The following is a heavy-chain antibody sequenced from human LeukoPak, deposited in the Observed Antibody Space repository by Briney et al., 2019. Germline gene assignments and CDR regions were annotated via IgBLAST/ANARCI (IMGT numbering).Heavy chain of an antibody. CDR1: GGSFSGYY. Sequence: SETLSLTCAVYGGSFSGYYWSWIRQPPGKGLEWIGYIYYSGSTNYNPSLKSRVTISVDTSKNQFSLKLSSVTAADTAVYYCARANSWGEPYYFDYWGQGTLVPVSS. CDR3: ARANSWGEPYYFDY. J-gene: IGHJ4*02. CDR2: IYYSGST. D-gene: IGHD1-14*01. V-gene: IGHV4-59*01.